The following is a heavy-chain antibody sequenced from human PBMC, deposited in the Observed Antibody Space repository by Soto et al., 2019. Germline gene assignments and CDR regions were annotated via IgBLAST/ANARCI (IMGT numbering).Heavy chain of an antibody. J-gene: IGHJ5*01. V-gene: IGHV6-1*01. D-gene: IGHD1-1*01. CDR2: TYYRSKWYN. Sequence: TCAISGDSVARNGPTWIWIRHSQSRGLEWLGRTYYRSKWYNDYAIFVKSRITINPDTSKNQFSLRLNSVIPEDTAVYYCARSESGRDGYLLEHFDSWGQGTPVTGSS. CDR1: GDSVARNGPT. CDR3: ARSESGRDGYLLEHFDS.